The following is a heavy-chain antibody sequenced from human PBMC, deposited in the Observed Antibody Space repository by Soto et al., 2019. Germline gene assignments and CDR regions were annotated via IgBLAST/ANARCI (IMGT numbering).Heavy chain of an antibody. D-gene: IGHD6-13*01. V-gene: IGHV1-46*01. Sequence: ASVKVSFKASGYTFTSYYMHWVRQAPGQGLEWMGIINPSGGSTSYAQKFQGRVTMTRDTSTSTVYMELSSLRSEDTAVYYCASGSLVLDSIDYWGQGTLVTVSS. CDR2: INPSGGST. J-gene: IGHJ4*02. CDR1: GYTFTSYY. CDR3: ASGSLVLDSIDY.